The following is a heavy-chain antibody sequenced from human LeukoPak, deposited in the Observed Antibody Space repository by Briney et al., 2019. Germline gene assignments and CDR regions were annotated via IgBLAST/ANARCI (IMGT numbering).Heavy chain of an antibody. V-gene: IGHV5-51*01. CDR2: IYPGDSDT. J-gene: IGHJ6*02. CDR1: GYSFTSYW. D-gene: IGHD4-17*01. CDR3: ARHTLNDYGDHGHWDGMDV. Sequence: GESLKISCKGSGYSFTSYWIGWVRQMPGKGLEWMGIIYPGDSDTRYSPSFQGQVTISADKSISTAYLQWSSLKASDTAMYYCARHTLNDYGDHGHWDGMDVWGQGTTVTVSS.